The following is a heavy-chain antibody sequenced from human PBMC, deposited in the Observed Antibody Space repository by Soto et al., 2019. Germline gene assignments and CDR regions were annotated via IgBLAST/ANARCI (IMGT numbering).Heavy chain of an antibody. J-gene: IGHJ4*02. CDR1: GFTVSSNY. Sequence: GGSLRLSCAASGFTVSSNYMSWVRQAPGKGLEWVSVIYSGGSTYYADSVKVRFTISRDNSKNTLYLQMNSLRAEDTAVYYCARGSDWGNFDYWGQGTLVTVSS. D-gene: IGHD7-27*01. CDR3: ARGSDWGNFDY. V-gene: IGHV3-66*01. CDR2: IYSGGST.